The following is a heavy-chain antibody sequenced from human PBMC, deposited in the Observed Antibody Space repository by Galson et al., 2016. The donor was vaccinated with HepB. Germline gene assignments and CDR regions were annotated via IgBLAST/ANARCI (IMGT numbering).Heavy chain of an antibody. CDR1: GFTFSSYG. CDR3: AKDQVDTWNVVGMDA. CDR2: IWYDGTNK. Sequence: SLRLSCAASGFTFSSYGMHWVRQAPGKGPAWVAVIWYDGTNKYYADSVKGRFTISRDNSKNTLSLQMNSLGAEDTAVDYCAKDQVDTWNVVGMDARGQGTTVTVSS. V-gene: IGHV3-33*06. D-gene: IGHD2-21*01. J-gene: IGHJ6*02.